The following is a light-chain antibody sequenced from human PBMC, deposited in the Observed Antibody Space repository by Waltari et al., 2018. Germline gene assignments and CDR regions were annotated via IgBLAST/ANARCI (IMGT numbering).Light chain of an antibody. CDR1: QGISSY. V-gene: IGKV1-9*01. CDR2: AAF. CDR3: QQFNTYPLT. Sequence: IQLTQSPSSLSASVGDRVTITCRASQGISSYLAWYQQKPGKAPNLLIYAAFTLQSGVPSRFSGSGSGTDFTLTISSLHPEDFATYYCQQFNTYPLTFGQGTRLEIK. J-gene: IGKJ5*01.